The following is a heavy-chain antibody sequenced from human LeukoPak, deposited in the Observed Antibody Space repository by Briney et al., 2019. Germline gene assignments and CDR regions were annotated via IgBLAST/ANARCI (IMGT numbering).Heavy chain of an antibody. CDR3: AKDILDRDGY. J-gene: IGHJ4*02. V-gene: IGHV3-30*18. CDR2: ISYDGSNK. CDR1: GFTFSSYG. Sequence: GGSLRLSCAASGFTFSSYGMHWVRQAPGKGLEWVAVISYDGSNKYYADSVKGRFTISRDNSKNTLYLQMNSLRAEDTAVYYYAKDILDRDGYWGQGTLVTVSS. D-gene: IGHD5-24*01.